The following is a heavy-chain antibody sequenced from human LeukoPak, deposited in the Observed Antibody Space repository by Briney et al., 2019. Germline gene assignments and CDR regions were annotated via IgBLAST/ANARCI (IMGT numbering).Heavy chain of an antibody. Sequence: SVKVSCKAAGGTFSSYAISWVRQAPGQGLEWMGGIIPIFGTANYAQKFQGRVTITTDESTSTAFMELSSLRSEDTAVYYCAREGGSITMIVDDAFDIWGQGTMVTVSS. V-gene: IGHV1-69*05. CDR2: IIPIFGTA. J-gene: IGHJ3*02. CDR3: AREGGSITMIVDDAFDI. D-gene: IGHD3-22*01. CDR1: GGTFSSYA.